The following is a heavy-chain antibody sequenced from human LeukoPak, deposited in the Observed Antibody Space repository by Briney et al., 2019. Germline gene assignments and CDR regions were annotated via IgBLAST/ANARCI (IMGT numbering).Heavy chain of an antibody. CDR2: IYYSGST. V-gene: IGHV4-39*01. CDR3: ARHFVAVAGLNWFDP. D-gene: IGHD6-19*01. J-gene: IGHJ5*02. CDR1: GGSISSSSYY. Sequence: SETLSLTCTVSGGSISSSSYYWGWIRQPPGKGLEWIGSIYYSGSTYYNPSLKSRVTISVDTSKNQFSLKLSSVTAADTAVYYCARHFVAVAGLNWFDPWGQGTLVTVSS.